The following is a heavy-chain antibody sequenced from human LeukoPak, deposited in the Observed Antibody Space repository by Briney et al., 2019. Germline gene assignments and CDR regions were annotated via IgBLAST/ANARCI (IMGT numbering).Heavy chain of an antibody. CDR1: GGSISSYY. D-gene: IGHD1-14*01. V-gene: IGHV4-59*01. CDR2: IYYSGST. J-gene: IGHJ3*02. Sequence: ASETLSLTCTVSGGSISSYYWSWIRQPPGKGLEWIGYIYYSGSTNYNPSLKSRATISVDTSKNQFSLKLSSVTAAGTAVYYCARVNTTADAFDIWGQGTMVTVSS. CDR3: ARVNTTADAFDI.